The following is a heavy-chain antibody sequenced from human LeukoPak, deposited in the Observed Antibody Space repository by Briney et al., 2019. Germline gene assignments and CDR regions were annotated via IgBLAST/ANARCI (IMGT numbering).Heavy chain of an antibody. J-gene: IGHJ4*02. D-gene: IGHD3-10*01. Sequence: ASVKVSCKASGYIFTGYYMHWVRQAPGQGLEWMGWINPNSGGTNYAQKFQGRVTMTRDTSISTAYMELSRLRSDDTAVYYCAREVGYYYGSGSTDYWGQGTLVTVSS. CDR1: GYIFTGYY. V-gene: IGHV1-2*02. CDR2: INPNSGGT. CDR3: AREVGYYYGSGSTDY.